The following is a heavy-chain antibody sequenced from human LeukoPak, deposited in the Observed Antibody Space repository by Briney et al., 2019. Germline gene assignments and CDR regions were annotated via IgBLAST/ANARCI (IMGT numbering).Heavy chain of an antibody. V-gene: IGHV1-2*02. J-gene: IGHJ4*02. CDR3: ARDVGYSSGIFDY. D-gene: IGHD6-19*01. Sequence: ASVKVSCKASGYTFNGYYMHWVRQAPGQGLEWMGWINPNSGGTNYAQKFQGRVTMTRDTSISTAYMELSRLRSDDTAVYYCARDVGYSSGIFDYWGQGTLVTVSS. CDR2: INPNSGGT. CDR1: GYTFNGYY.